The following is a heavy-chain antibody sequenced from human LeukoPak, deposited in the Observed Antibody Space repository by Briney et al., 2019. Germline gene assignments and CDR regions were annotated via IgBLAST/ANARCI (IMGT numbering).Heavy chain of an antibody. D-gene: IGHD2-15*01. V-gene: IGHV4-59*01. CDR1: GGSISSYY. CDR3: ARLGYCSGGSCHGLYFDY. Sequence: PSETLSLTCTVSGGSISSYYWSWIRQPPGKGLEWIGYIYYSGSTNYNPSLKGRVTISVDTSKNQFSLKLSSVTAADTAVYYCARLGYCSGGSCHGLYFDYWGQGTLVTVSS. J-gene: IGHJ4*02. CDR2: IYYSGST.